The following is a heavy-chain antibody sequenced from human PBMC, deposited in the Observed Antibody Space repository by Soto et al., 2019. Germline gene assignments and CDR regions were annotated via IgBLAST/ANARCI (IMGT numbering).Heavy chain of an antibody. CDR2: AGPSGSST. CDR3: ARTYYYDSTGYYQTFDY. Sequence: PGGSLRLSCAASGFTFGSYAMSWVRLAPGKGLEWVSVAGPSGSSTFYADSVRGRFTISRDNVENTLYLQMNSLRVADTALYFCARTYYYDSTGYYQTFDYWGQGTLVTVYS. J-gene: IGHJ4*02. CDR1: GFTFGSYA. D-gene: IGHD3-22*01. V-gene: IGHV3-23*01.